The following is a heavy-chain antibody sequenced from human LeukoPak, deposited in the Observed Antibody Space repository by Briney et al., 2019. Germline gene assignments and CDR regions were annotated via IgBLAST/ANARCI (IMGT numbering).Heavy chain of an antibody. V-gene: IGHV4-4*07. CDR3: ASSGYSYGYQRDY. Sequence: SETLSLTCTVSGGSISSYYWSWIRQPAGKGLEWIGRIYTSGSTNYNPSLKSQVTMSVYTSKSQSSLKLSSVTAADTAVYYCASSGYSYGYQRDYWGQGTLVTVSS. CDR1: GGSISSYY. J-gene: IGHJ4*02. D-gene: IGHD5-18*01. CDR2: IYTSGST.